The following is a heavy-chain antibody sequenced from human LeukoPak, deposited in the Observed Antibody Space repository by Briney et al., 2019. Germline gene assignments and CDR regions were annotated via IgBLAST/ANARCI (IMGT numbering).Heavy chain of an antibody. D-gene: IGHD3-22*01. CDR3: ASADGSGNRYY. Sequence: GGSLRLSCVASEYTLSNYAMSWVRQAPGKGLEWVSSIDSGGGSTYYADSVKGRFTISRDNSKNTLYLQMNSLRAEDTAIYYCASADGSGNRYYWGQGTLVTVSS. CDR1: EYTLSNYA. V-gene: IGHV3-23*01. J-gene: IGHJ4*02. CDR2: IDSGGGST.